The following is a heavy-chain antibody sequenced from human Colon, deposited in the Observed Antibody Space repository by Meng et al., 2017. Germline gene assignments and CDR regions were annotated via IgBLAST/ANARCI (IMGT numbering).Heavy chain of an antibody. CDR3: ARDERGGPYYFDY. CDR2: IYTADGNR. V-gene: IGHV1-3*04. Sequence: QVHLVHSGAELKKPGASLKGSCQASGYSFTSYGMHWLRQAPGQRPEWMGWIYTADGNRRYSQRFQDRLTITSDTFARTAYMELSSLRSEDTAVYFCARDERGGPYYFDYWGQGTLVTVSS. CDR1: GYSFTSYG. J-gene: IGHJ4*02.